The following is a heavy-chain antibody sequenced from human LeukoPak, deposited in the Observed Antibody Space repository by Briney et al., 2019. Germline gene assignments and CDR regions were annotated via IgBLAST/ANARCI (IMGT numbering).Heavy chain of an antibody. CDR1: GVSISSYY. Sequence: SETLSLTCTVSGVSISSYYWSWIRQPPGKGLEWIGFIHTSGSNNYDPSLKSRVTTSVDTSKNQFSLNLHSVTDADTAVYYCARHGFSASGSTGWLDPWGQGTLVSVSS. J-gene: IGHJ5*02. D-gene: IGHD3-3*01. CDR3: ARHGFSASGSTGWLDP. CDR2: IHTSGSN. V-gene: IGHV4-4*09.